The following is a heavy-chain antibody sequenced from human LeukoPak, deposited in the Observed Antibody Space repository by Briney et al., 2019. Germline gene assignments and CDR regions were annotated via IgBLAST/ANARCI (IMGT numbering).Heavy chain of an antibody. Sequence: RPGGSLRLSCAASGFTFSTYAMSWVRQGPGKGLEWVSAISGSGGSTYYADSVKGRFTIARDNSKNTLYLQMNSLRAEDTAVYYCAKEAIPAAILYYYYMDVWGKGTTVTVSS. V-gene: IGHV3-23*01. J-gene: IGHJ6*03. CDR3: AKEAIPAAILYYYYMDV. CDR2: ISGSGGST. CDR1: GFTFSTYA. D-gene: IGHD2-2*01.